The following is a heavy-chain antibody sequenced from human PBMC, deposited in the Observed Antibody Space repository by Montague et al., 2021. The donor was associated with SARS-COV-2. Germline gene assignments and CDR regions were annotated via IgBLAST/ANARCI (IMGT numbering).Heavy chain of an antibody. V-gene: IGHV4-61*05. CDR1: GGSISSSSYY. CDR2: IYYSGST. J-gene: IGHJ5*02. D-gene: IGHD3-3*01. CDR3: ARAGGFYDYWSGYSSSAGFFDP. Sequence: SETLSLTCTVSGGSISSSSYYWGWVRQPPEKGLEWLGYIYYSGSTDYNPSLKSRVTMSVDTSKNQLSLRLNSVTTADTAVYFCARAGGFYDYWSGYSSSAGFFDPWGQGILVTVSS.